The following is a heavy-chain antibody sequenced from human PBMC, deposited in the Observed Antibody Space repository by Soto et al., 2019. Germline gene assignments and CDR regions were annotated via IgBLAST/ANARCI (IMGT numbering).Heavy chain of an antibody. J-gene: IGHJ6*03. D-gene: IGHD2-2*01. V-gene: IGHV3-9*01. Sequence: GGSLRLSCAASGFTFDDYAMHWVRQAPGKGLEWVSGISWNSGSIGYADSVKGRFTISRDNAKNSLYLQMNSLRAEDTALYYCAKDGVVVVPAAKKGHYYYYYYYMDVWGKGTTVTVSS. CDR1: GFTFDDYA. CDR3: AKDGVVVVPAAKKGHYYYYYYYMDV. CDR2: ISWNSGSI.